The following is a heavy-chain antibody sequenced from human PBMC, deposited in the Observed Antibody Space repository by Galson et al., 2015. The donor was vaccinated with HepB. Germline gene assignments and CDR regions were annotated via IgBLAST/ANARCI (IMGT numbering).Heavy chain of an antibody. D-gene: IGHD3-16*01. CDR2: ISSGGTNT. CDR1: GFTFRNYA. J-gene: IGHJ4*02. Sequence: SLRLSCAASGFTFRNYAMNWVRQAPGKGLEWVSVISSGGTNTYYADSVKGRFTISRDNAKKSLYLQMNSLRAEDTAVYFCARDGGDSNFDYWGQGTLVTVSS. CDR3: ARDGGDSNFDY. V-gene: IGHV3-48*01.